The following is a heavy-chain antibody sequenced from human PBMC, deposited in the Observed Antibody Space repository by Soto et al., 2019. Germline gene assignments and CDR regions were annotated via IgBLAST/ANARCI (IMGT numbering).Heavy chain of an antibody. D-gene: IGHD3-22*01. CDR2: INADNGNT. J-gene: IGHJ5*02. Sequence: ASVKVSCKASGYTFTSYGISWVRQAPGQGLEWMGWINADNGNTKYAQKFQGRVTITRDTSASTAYMELSSLRSEDTAVYYCARGGHTYYYDSSGYPTENWFDPWGQGTLVTVSS. CDR3: ARGGHTYYYDSSGYPTENWFDP. CDR1: GYTFTSYG. V-gene: IGHV1-18*01.